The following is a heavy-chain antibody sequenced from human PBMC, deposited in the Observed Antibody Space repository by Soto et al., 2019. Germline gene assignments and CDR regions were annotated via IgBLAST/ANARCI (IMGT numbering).Heavy chain of an antibody. V-gene: IGHV4-59*02. CDR1: GGSVSSDH. CDR3: ARLSGTYYNVGKYYYSYYMDV. D-gene: IGHD3-10*01. J-gene: IGHJ6*03. CDR2: IYSSGST. Sequence: SETLSLTCTVSGGSVSSDHWSWIRQPPGKGLEWIGDIYSSGSTNYNPSLKSPVTISLDTSKNQFSLRVRSVTAADTAVYYCARLSGTYYNVGKYYYSYYMDVWGKGTTVTVSS.